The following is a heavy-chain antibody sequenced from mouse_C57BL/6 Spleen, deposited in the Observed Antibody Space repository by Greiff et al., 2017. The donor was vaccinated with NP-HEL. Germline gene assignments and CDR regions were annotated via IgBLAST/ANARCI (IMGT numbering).Heavy chain of an antibody. V-gene: IGHV1-22*01. D-gene: IGHD1-1*01. CDR1: GYTFTDYN. CDR3: ARDYYGRPYAMDY. Sequence: EVQLQQSGPELVKPGASVKMSCKASGYTFTDYNMHWVKQSHGKSLEWIGYINPNNGGTSYNQKFKGKATLTVNKSSSTAYMELRSLTSEDSAVYYCARDYYGRPYAMDYWGQGTSVTVSS. CDR2: INPNNGGT. J-gene: IGHJ4*01.